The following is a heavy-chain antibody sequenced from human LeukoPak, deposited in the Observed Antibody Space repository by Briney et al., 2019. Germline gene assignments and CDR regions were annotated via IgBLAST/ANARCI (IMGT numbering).Heavy chain of an antibody. V-gene: IGHV3-30*18. CDR2: ISYDGSNK. CDR1: GFTFSSYG. J-gene: IGHJ4*02. D-gene: IGHD3-22*01. CDR3: AKSYFDSSGYTFDY. Sequence: GGSLRLSCAASGFTFSSYGMHWVRQAPGKGLEWVAVISYDGSNKYYADSVKGRFTISRDNSRNTLYLQMSSLRAEDTAVYYCAKSYFDSSGYTFDYWGQGTLVTVSS.